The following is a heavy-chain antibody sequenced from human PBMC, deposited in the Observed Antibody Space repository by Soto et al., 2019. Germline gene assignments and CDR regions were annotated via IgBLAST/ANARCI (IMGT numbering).Heavy chain of an antibody. CDR1: DHSSRNYK. CDR3: VRQGFGRIHVLVDA. Sequence: SDTLSLTCTVSDHSSRNYKWSWFRQPPGRRLEWIGYIDSNGGTSYNPSLQSRVTISIDTSTKQFFLKLSSVTAADTAVYYCVRQGFGRIHVLVDAWGQGTTVT. D-gene: IGHD3-10*01. V-gene: IGHV4-59*08. CDR2: IDSNGGT. J-gene: IGHJ6*02.